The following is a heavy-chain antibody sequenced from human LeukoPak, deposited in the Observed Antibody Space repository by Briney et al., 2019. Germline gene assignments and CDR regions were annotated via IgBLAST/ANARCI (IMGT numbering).Heavy chain of an antibody. CDR1: GFTFSSYS. CDR2: ISSSSSYI. J-gene: IGHJ4*02. CDR3: ATTRGFLEWLLPPGY. V-gene: IGHV3-21*04. Sequence: GGSLRLSCAASGFTFSSYSMNWVRQAPGKGLEWVSSISSSSSYIYYADSVKGRFTISRDNAKSSLYLQMNSLRAEDTAVYYCATTRGFLEWLLPPGYWGQGTLVTVSS. D-gene: IGHD3-3*01.